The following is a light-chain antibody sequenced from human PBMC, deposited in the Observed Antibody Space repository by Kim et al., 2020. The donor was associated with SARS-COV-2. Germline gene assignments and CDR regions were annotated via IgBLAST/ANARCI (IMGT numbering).Light chain of an antibody. V-gene: IGKV1-5*03. J-gene: IGKJ2*01. Sequence: SASRGDRVTITCRASENIDTYLAWYQQKPWRAPRLLIYLASNLENGVPSRFSGTGSGTEFSLSITSLQPDDFATYYCQHYSRFPYTFGQGTKLEIK. CDR1: ENIDTY. CDR3: QHYSRFPYT. CDR2: LAS.